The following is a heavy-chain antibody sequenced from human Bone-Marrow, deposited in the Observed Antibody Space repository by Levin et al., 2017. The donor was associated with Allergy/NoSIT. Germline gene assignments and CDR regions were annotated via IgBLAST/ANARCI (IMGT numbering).Heavy chain of an antibody. J-gene: IGHJ4*02. CDR2: INVNSGHT. V-gene: IGHV1-18*01. CDR3: ARGFDR. CDR1: GYTFTDYG. Sequence: GESLKISCKASGYTFTDYGISWVRQAPEQGLEWMGWINVNSGHTNYVRKFQGRVTMTTDTSTQTAYMELRSLRSDDTAIYYCARGFDRWGQGTLVTVSS.